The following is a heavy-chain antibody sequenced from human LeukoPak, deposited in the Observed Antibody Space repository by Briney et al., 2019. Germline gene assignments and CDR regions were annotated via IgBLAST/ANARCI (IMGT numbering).Heavy chain of an antibody. J-gene: IGHJ5*02. CDR2: ISSSGTTI. V-gene: IGHV3-48*03. CDR1: GFTFSSYE. CDR3: ARWYYYETSGLYYGSFDN. D-gene: IGHD3-22*01. Sequence: GGSLRLSCAASGFTFSSYEMNWVRQAPGKGLEWVSYISSSGTTIYYADSVKGRFSISRDNARNTLYLQMNSLRAEDTAVYYCARWYYYETSGLYYGSFDNWGQGTLVTVSS.